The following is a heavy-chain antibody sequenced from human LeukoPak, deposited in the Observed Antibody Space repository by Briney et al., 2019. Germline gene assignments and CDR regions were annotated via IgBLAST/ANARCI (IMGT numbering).Heavy chain of an antibody. CDR3: ARDHVAAPGTHFDY. J-gene: IGHJ4*02. CDR1: GYTFTSYG. CDR2: VSAYNGNT. V-gene: IGHV1-18*04. Sequence: ASVKVSCKAFGYTFTSYGIIWVRQAPGQGLEWMGWVSAYNGNTNYAQKLQGRVTMTTDTSTSTAYMELRSLRSDDTAVYYCARDHVAAPGTHFDYWGQGTLVTVSS. D-gene: IGHD3-10*01.